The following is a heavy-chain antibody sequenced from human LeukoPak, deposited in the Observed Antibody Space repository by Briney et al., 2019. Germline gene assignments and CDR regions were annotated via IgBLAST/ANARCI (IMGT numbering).Heavy chain of an antibody. V-gene: IGHV4-30-2*01. J-gene: IGHJ4*02. CDR2: IYHSGST. D-gene: IGHD3-22*01. Sequence: SQTLSLTCAVSGGSISSGGYSWSWIRQPPGKGLEWIGYIYHSGSTYYNPSLKSRVTISVNRSKNQCSLKLSSVTAADAAVYYCARGLGYDSSGPNFDYWGQGTLVTVSS. CDR3: ARGLGYDSSGPNFDY. CDR1: GGSISSGGYS.